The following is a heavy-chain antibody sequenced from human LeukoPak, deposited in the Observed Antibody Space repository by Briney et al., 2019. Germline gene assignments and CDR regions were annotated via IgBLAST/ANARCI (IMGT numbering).Heavy chain of an antibody. CDR2: IYHSGST. Sequence: SETLSLTCTVSGYSISSGYYWGWIRQPPGKELEWIGSIYHSGSTYYNPSLKSRVTISVDTSKNQFSLKLSSVTAADTAVYYCARLAGYDFWSGYGYYYYYMDVWGKGTTVTVSS. CDR1: GYSISSGYY. J-gene: IGHJ6*03. D-gene: IGHD3-3*01. V-gene: IGHV4-38-2*02. CDR3: ARLAGYDFWSGYGYYYYYMDV.